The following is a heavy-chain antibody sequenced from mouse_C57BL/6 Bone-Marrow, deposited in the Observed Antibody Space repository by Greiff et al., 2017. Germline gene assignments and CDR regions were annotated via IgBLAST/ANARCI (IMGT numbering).Heavy chain of an antibody. D-gene: IGHD1-1*01. CDR3: ARGRLTTVVAMDFDV. V-gene: IGHV1-59*01. CDR1: GYTFTSYW. Sequence: QVQLQQPGAELVRPGTSVKLSCKASGYTFTSYWMHWVKQRPGQGLEWIGVIDPSDSYTNYNQQFKGKATLTVDTSSSTAYMQLSSLTSEDSAVYYCARGRLTTVVAMDFDVWGTGTTVTVSS. J-gene: IGHJ1*03. CDR2: IDPSDSYT.